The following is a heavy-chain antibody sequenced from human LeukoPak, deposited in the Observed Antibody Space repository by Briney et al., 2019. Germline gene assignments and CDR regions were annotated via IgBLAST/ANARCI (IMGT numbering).Heavy chain of an antibody. J-gene: IGHJ6*02. CDR3: AKSSQRFGMDV. CDR2: ISSSGGIT. CDR1: GLTFSSSA. V-gene: IGHV3-23*01. Sequence: PGGSLRLSCAASGLTFSSSAMNWVRQAPGKGLEWVSGISSSGGITYYADSVEGRFTISRDNSKNTLYLQLNSLRAEDTAVYYCAKSSQRFGMDVWGQGTTVTVSS.